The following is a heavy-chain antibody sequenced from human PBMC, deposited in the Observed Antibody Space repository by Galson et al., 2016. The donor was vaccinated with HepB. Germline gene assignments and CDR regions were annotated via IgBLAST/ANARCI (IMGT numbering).Heavy chain of an antibody. CDR3: ARGATYSGYTGVFDL. V-gene: IGHV3-23*01. J-gene: IGHJ3*01. D-gene: IGHD5-12*01. Sequence: SLRLSCAASGFTFDDYGMNWVRQAPGKGLEWVSAISGSGGSTYYADSVKGRFTISRDNSKNTLYLQMNSLRAEDTAVYFCARGATYSGYTGVFDLWGQGTLVTVSS. CDR1: GFTFDDYG. CDR2: ISGSGGST.